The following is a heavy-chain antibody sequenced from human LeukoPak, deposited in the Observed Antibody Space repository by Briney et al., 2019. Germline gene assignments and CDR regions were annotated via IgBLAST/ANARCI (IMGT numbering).Heavy chain of an antibody. V-gene: IGHV4-39*01. J-gene: IGHJ6*03. D-gene: IGHD2-15*01. Sequence: SETLSLTCTVSGGSISSSSYYWGWIRQPPGKGLEWIGSIYYSGSTYYNPSLKSRVTISVDTSKNQFSLKLSSVTAADTAVYYCARRGYCSGGSFYSGYYYYYMDVWCKGTTVTVSS. CDR3: ARRGYCSGGSFYSGYYYYYMDV. CDR2: IYYSGST. CDR1: GGSISSSSYY.